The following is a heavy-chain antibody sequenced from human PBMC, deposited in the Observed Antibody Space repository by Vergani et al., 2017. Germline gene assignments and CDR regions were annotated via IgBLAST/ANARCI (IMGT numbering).Heavy chain of an antibody. D-gene: IGHD4-17*01. V-gene: IGHV1-69*02. CDR2: IIPILGIA. Sequence: QVQLVQSGAEVKKPGSSVKVSCKASGGTFSSYTISWVRQAPGQGLEWMGRIIPILGIANYAQKFQGRVTITADKSTSTAYMELSSLRSEDTAVYYCARLAVATDGDYVVFDYWGQGTLVTVSS. CDR1: GGTFSSYT. J-gene: IGHJ4*02. CDR3: ARLAVATDGDYVVFDY.